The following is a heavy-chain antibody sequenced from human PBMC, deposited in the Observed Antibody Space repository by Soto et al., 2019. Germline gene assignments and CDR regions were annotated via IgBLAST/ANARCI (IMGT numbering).Heavy chain of an antibody. J-gene: IGHJ5*02. Sequence: QVQLQESGPGLVQPSGPLSLTCAVSGASINNSHCWSWFRQTPGKGLEWIGETYHSGTTNYNPSLKTRVTISIDKSKNQFSLKMNSVTAADTAVYYCAREVNSSPARGPNWFDPWGQGTLVTVSS. D-gene: IGHD6-13*01. CDR2: TYHSGTT. CDR1: GASINNSHC. CDR3: AREVNSSPARGPNWFDP. V-gene: IGHV4-4*02.